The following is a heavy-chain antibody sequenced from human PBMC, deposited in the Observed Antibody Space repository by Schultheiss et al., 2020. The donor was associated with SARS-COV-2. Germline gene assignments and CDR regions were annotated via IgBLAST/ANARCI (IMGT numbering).Heavy chain of an antibody. CDR3: ARDWSESSSSGGDNAFDI. CDR1: GFTVSSNY. Sequence: GGSLRLSCAASGFTVSSNYMSGVRQAPGKGLEWVSVIYSGGSTYYADSVKGRFTISRDNSKNPLYLQMNSLRAEDTAVYYCARDWSESSSSGGDNAFDIWGQGTMVTVSS. J-gene: IGHJ3*02. CDR2: IYSGGST. V-gene: IGHV3-53*05. D-gene: IGHD3-22*01.